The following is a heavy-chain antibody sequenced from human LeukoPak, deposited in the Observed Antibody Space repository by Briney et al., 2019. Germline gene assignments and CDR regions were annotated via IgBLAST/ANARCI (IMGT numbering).Heavy chain of an antibody. J-gene: IGHJ5*02. CDR1: GGSISSSSYY. CDR3: ASLYGSGSYLFDP. D-gene: IGHD3-10*01. CDR2: IYYSGST. Sequence: SETLSLTCTVSGGSISSSSYYWGWIRQPPGKGLEWIGSIYYSGSTYYNPSLKSRVTISVDTSKNQFSLKLSSVTAADTAVYYCASLYGSGSYLFDPWGQGTLVTVSS. V-gene: IGHV4-39*01.